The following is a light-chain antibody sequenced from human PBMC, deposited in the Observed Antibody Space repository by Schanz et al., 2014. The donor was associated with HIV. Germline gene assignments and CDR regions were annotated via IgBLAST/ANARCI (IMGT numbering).Light chain of an antibody. Sequence: QSALTQPASVSGSPGQSITISCTGTSSDVGGYDYVSWYQQHPGKAPKLILYDVDNRPAGVSNRFSGSKSGNTASLTISGLQAEDEADYYCSSYTSSNTLLFGGGTKLTVL. V-gene: IGLV2-14*01. CDR3: SSYTSSNTLL. J-gene: IGLJ2*01. CDR1: SSDVGGYDY. CDR2: DVD.